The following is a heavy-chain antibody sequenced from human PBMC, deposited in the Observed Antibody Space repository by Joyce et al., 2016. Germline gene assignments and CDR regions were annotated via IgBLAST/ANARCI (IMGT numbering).Heavy chain of an antibody. V-gene: IGHV1-3*05. Sequence: QVQLVQSGAEEKKPGASVKVSCKASGYIFTSYGIHWVRQAHGQRLEWMGGINACGGNTEYSQQVHGRVTNTRHTSASTIYMELSSLGSEDTAVYYCARDRISPHRSTWLGWFDPWGQGALVTVSS. CDR2: INACGGNT. J-gene: IGHJ5*02. CDR1: GYIFTSYG. CDR3: ARDRISPHRSTWLGWFDP. D-gene: IGHD2-2*01.